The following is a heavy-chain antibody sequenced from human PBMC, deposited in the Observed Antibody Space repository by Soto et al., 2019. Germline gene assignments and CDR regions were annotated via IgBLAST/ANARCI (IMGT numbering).Heavy chain of an antibody. J-gene: IGHJ6*03. CDR3: AKVGYEDIVVVPAAMLDYYYMDV. CDR2: ISGSGGST. CDR1: GFTFSSYA. D-gene: IGHD2-2*01. Sequence: GGSLRLSCAASGFTFSSYAMSWVRQAPGKGLEWVSAISGSGGSTYYADSVKGRFTISRDNSKNTLYLQMNSLRAEDTAVYYCAKVGYEDIVVVPAAMLDYYYMDVWGKGTTVTVSS. V-gene: IGHV3-23*01.